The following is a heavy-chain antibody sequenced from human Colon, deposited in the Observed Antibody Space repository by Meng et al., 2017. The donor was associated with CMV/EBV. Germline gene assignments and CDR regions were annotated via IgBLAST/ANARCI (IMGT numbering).Heavy chain of an antibody. Sequence: SVKVSCKASGYTFTSYYMHWVRQAPGQGLEWMGIINPSGGSTSYAQKFQGRVTMTRDTSTSTVYMELSSLRSEDTAVYYCARGGYCSSTSCYSDYYYYGMDVWGQGTTVTVSS. CDR2: INPSGGST. CDR1: GYTFTSYY. CDR3: ARGGYCSSTSCYSDYYYYGMDV. D-gene: IGHD2-2*03. J-gene: IGHJ6*02. V-gene: IGHV1-46*01.